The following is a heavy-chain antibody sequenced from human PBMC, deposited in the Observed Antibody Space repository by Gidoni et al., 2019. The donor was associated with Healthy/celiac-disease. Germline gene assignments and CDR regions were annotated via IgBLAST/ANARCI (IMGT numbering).Heavy chain of an antibody. Sequence: EVQLVESGGGLVKPGGSLILSCAASGFTFSSYSRSWVRQAPGKGLEWVSSISSSSSYIYYADSVKGRFTISRDNAKNSLYLQMNSLRAEDTAVYYCARDPKGYCTNGVCPYYGMDVWGQGTTVTVSS. D-gene: IGHD2-8*01. V-gene: IGHV3-21*01. CDR2: ISSSSSYI. CDR3: ARDPKGYCTNGVCPYYGMDV. CDR1: GFTFSSYS. J-gene: IGHJ6*02.